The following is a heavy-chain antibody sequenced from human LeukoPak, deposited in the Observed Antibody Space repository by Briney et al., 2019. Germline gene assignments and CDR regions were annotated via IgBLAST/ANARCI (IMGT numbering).Heavy chain of an antibody. CDR3: ARVGLAVAEGAFDI. Sequence: SETLSLTCTVSGGSISSSSYYWGWIGQPPGKGLEWIGSIYYSGSTYYNPSLKSRVTISVDTSKNQFSLKLSSVTAADTAVYYCARVGLAVAEGAFDIWGQGTMVTVSS. V-gene: IGHV4-39*07. D-gene: IGHD6-19*01. CDR1: GGSISSSSYY. J-gene: IGHJ3*02. CDR2: IYYSGST.